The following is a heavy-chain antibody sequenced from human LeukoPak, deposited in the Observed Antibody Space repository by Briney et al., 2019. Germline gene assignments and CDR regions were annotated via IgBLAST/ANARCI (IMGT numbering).Heavy chain of an antibody. J-gene: IGHJ6*02. D-gene: IGHD6-13*01. CDR3: AREPIGYSSSWSSHYYYYYGMDV. CDR1: GYTFTSYG. Sequence: ASVKVSCKASGYTFTSYGISWVRQAPGQGLEWMGWISAYNGNTNYAQKLQGRVTMTTDTSTSTAYMELRSLRSDDTAVYYCAREPIGYSSSWSSHYYYYYGMDVWGQGTTVTVSS. CDR2: ISAYNGNT. V-gene: IGHV1-18*01.